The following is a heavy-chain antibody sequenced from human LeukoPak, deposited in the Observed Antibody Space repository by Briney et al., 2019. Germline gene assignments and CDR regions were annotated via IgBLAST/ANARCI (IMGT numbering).Heavy chain of an antibody. Sequence: GRSLGLSCAASGFTFSSYGMHWVRQAPGKGLEWVAVIWYDGSNKYYADSVKGRFTISRDNSKNTLYLQMNSLRAEDTAVYYCARDFSGYDILTGYPNYYYYGMDVWGKGTTVTVSS. D-gene: IGHD3-9*01. J-gene: IGHJ6*04. CDR2: IWYDGSNK. CDR3: ARDFSGYDILTGYPNYYYYGMDV. CDR1: GFTFSSYG. V-gene: IGHV3-33*01.